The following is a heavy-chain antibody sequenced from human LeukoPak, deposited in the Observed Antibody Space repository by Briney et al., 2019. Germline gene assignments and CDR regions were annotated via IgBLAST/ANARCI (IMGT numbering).Heavy chain of an antibody. V-gene: IGHV3-11*01. Sequence: GGSLRLSCAASGFTFSDYYTSWIRQAPGKGLEWVSHISSSGSTIYYADSVKGRFTISRDNAKNSLYLEMSSLRVEDTAVYYCARDLRYDSSGYEGYWGQGTLVTVSS. CDR3: ARDLRYDSSGYEGY. CDR1: GFTFSDYY. D-gene: IGHD3-22*01. J-gene: IGHJ4*02. CDR2: ISSSGSTI.